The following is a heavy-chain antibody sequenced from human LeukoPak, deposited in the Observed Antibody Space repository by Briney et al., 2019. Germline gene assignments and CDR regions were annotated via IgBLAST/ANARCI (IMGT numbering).Heavy chain of an antibody. CDR1: GGTFSSYA. J-gene: IGHJ4*02. CDR3: ARFEDTAMVR. V-gene: IGHV1-69*13. CDR2: IIPIFGTA. D-gene: IGHD5-18*01. Sequence: SVKVSCTASGGTFSSYAISWVRQAPGQGLKWMGGIIPIFGTANYAQKFQGRVTITADESTSTAYMELSSLRSEDTAVYYRARFEDTAMVRWGQGTLVTVSS.